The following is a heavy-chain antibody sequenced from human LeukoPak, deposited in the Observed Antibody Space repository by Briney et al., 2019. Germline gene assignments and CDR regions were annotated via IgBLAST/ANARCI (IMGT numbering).Heavy chain of an antibody. CDR1: GFTFSSYW. V-gene: IGHV3-7*03. J-gene: IGHJ4*02. Sequence: GGSLRLSCAASGFTFSSYWMSWVRQAPGKGLEWVANIKQDGSEKYYVDSVKGRFTISRDNSKNSLYLQMNSLRAEDTALYYCAKGDYYGSGSYYLTNYFDYWGQGTLVTVSS. CDR3: AKGDYYGSGSYYLTNYFDY. CDR2: IKQDGSEK. D-gene: IGHD3-10*01.